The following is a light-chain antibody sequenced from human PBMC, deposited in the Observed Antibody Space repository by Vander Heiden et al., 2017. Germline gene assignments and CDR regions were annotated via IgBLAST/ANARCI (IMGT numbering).Light chain of an antibody. V-gene: IGLV2-23*02. CDR1: TGDVGSYDL. CDR3: TSYAGSSSVV. J-gene: IGLJ1*01. Sequence: QSALAHPASVSGSLGRSITIFCIGTTGDVGSYDLVSWYQQSPGKAPILMMYEVNKRPSRVSDRFFGSKSGNTASLTISGLQAEDEGDYYCTSYAGSSSVVFGTGTKVTVL. CDR2: EVN.